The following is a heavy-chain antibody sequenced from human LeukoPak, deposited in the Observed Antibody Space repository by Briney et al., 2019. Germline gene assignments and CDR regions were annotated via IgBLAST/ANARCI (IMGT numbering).Heavy chain of an antibody. CDR2: ISWNSGSI. Sequence: GGSPRPSCAASGFTFDDYAMHWVRQAPGKGLEWVSGISWNSGSIGYADSVKGRFTISRDNSKNTLYLQMNSLRAEDTAVYYCAKDQFSRAFDIWGQGTMVTISS. CDR1: GFTFDDYA. D-gene: IGHD5-24*01. J-gene: IGHJ3*02. V-gene: IGHV3-9*01. CDR3: AKDQFSRAFDI.